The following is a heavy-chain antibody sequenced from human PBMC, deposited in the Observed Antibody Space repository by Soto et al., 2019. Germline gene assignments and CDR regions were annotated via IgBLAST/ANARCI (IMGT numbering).Heavy chain of an antibody. V-gene: IGHV3-72*01. CDR3: ASSTKPYYYYGMDV. J-gene: IGHJ6*02. CDR1: GFTFSDHY. Sequence: SCAASGFTFSDHYMDWVRQAPGKGLEWVGRTRNKANSYTTEYAASVKGRFTISRDDSKNSLYLQMNSLKTEDTAVYYCASSTKPYYYYGMDVWGQGTTVTVSS. D-gene: IGHD1-1*01. CDR2: TRNKANSYTT.